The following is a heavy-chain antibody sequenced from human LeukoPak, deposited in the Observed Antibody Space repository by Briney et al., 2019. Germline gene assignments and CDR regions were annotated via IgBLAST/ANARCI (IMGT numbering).Heavy chain of an antibody. D-gene: IGHD6-19*01. J-gene: IGHJ4*02. CDR3: AREGIAWSFDN. CDR1: GYSFSSYG. CDR2: LSAKNGYT. Sequence: GASLKVSCKASGYSFSSYGITWVRQAPGQGLEWMGWLSAKNGYTNFAQKVQDRITLTRDTSTSTAYMELRSLRSDDTAVYYCAREGIAWSFDNWGQGTLVTVSS. V-gene: IGHV1-18*01.